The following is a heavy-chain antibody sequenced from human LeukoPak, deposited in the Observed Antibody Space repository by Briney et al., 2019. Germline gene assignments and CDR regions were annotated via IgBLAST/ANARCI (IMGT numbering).Heavy chain of an antibody. V-gene: IGHV3-23*01. J-gene: IGHJ4*02. CDR3: ARDLGY. CDR1: RFTFNSYA. Sequence: GGSLRLSCAASRFTFNSYAVNWVRQAPGKGLEWVSGINGNGYITYYADSVRGRFTISRDNSKNTLYLQMNSLRAGDTAVYYCARDLGYWGQGTLVTVSS. CDR2: INGNGYIT.